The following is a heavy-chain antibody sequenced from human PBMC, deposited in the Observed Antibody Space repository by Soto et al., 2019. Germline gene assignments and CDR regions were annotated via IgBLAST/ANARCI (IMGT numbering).Heavy chain of an antibody. J-gene: IGHJ4*02. D-gene: IGHD3-3*01. CDR2: IYYSGST. Sequence: QVQLQESGPGLVKPWETLSLTCTVSGGSISVYYSSWIRQPPGKGLEWIGYIYYSGSTNYNPSLKSRVTISVDTSKNQFSLKLSSVTAADTAVYYCARGGWRHIDYWGQGTLVTVSS. CDR3: ARGGWRHIDY. V-gene: IGHV4-59*08. CDR1: GGSISVYY.